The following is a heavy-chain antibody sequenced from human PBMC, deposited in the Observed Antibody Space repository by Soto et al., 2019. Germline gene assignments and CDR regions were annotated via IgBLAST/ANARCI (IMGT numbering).Heavy chain of an antibody. CDR3: ARRYGSVFDY. D-gene: IGHD5-18*01. CDR1: GGSISSYY. Sequence: QVQLQESGPGLVKPSETLSLTCTVSGGSISSYYWSWIRQPPGKGLEWIGSLYYRGSTNYNPSLKIRITISADTSNNLSPLQLTYVTAAAAAVYSCARRYGSVFDYWGQGTLVTVSS. J-gene: IGHJ4*02. CDR2: LYYRGST. V-gene: IGHV4-59*08.